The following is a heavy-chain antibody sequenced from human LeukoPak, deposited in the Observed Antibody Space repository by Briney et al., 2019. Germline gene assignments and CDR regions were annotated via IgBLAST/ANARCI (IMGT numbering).Heavy chain of an antibody. Sequence: AASVKVSCKASGGTFSSYAISWVRQAPGQGLEWMGWINPNSGGTNYAQKFQGRVTMTRDTSISTAYMELSRLRSDDTAVYYCARDQDTATWTSLGYWGQGTLVTVSS. D-gene: IGHD5-18*01. CDR3: ARDQDTATWTSLGY. CDR2: INPNSGGT. V-gene: IGHV1-2*02. J-gene: IGHJ4*02. CDR1: GGTFSSYA.